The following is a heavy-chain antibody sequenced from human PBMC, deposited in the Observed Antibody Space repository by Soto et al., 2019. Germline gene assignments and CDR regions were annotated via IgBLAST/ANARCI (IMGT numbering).Heavy chain of an antibody. CDR2: IHYSGIT. Sequence: SETLSLTCTVSGASMSGYFWSWIRQPPGKGLEWIGHIHYSGITKYNPSLKSRVIVSIDTSKNQFSLKLNSVTAADTAVYYCARDGAHCSITTSCPGAWFDPCGQGTLVTVSS. J-gene: IGHJ5*02. V-gene: IGHV4-59*01. CDR3: ARDGAHCSITTSCPGAWFDP. D-gene: IGHD2-2*01. CDR1: GASMSGYF.